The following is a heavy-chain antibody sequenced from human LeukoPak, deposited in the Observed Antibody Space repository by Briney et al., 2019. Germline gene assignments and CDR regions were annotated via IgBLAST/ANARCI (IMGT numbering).Heavy chain of an antibody. D-gene: IGHD6-13*01. CDR3: ARGERDSSSWYFAFDP. J-gene: IGHJ5*02. Sequence: PSETLSLTCAVYGGSFSGYYWSWIRQPPGKGLEWIGEINHSGSTNYYPSLKSRVTISVDTSKNQFSLKLSSVTAADTAVYYCARGERDSSSWYFAFDPWGQGTLVTVSS. CDR1: GGSFSGYY. CDR2: INHSGST. V-gene: IGHV4-34*01.